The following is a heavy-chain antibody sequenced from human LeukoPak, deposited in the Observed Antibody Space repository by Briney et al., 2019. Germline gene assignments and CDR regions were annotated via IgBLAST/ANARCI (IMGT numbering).Heavy chain of an antibody. CDR3: ARDRVDFWSGYTPFDALDI. CDR1: GFTFSSYS. J-gene: IGHJ3*02. CDR2: ISSSSSYI. V-gene: IGHV3-21*01. D-gene: IGHD3-3*01. Sequence: GSLRLSCAASGFTFSSYSMNWVRQAPGKGLEWVSSISSSSSYIYYADSVKGRFTISRDNAKNSLYLQMNSLRAEDTAVYYCARDRVDFWSGYTPFDALDIWGQGTMVTVSS.